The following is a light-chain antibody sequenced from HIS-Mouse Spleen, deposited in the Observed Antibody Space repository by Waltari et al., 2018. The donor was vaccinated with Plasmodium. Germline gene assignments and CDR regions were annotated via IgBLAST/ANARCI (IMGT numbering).Light chain of an antibody. Sequence: QPVLTQPPSSSTSPRESARLTCTLPIDLHVVRYNIYRSPQKPGSPPTSLLYYYSDSDKGQGSGVPSRFSGSKDASANTGILLISGLQSEDEADYYCMIWPSNASGVFGGGTKLTVL. CDR2: YYSDSDK. J-gene: IGLJ3*02. CDR1: IDLHVVRYN. V-gene: IGLV5-37*01. CDR3: MIWPSNASGV.